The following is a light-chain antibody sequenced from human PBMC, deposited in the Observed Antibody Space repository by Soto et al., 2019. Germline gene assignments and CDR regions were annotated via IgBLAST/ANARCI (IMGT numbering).Light chain of an antibody. CDR2: RAS. J-gene: IGKJ1*01. CDR1: QSVNSN. Sequence: EIVMTQSPATLSVPPGERVTLSCRASQSVNSNLAWYQQKPGQAPRLLIYRASTRATGFPARFSGSGSGTDFTLTISGLQSEDFAVYYCQQYNDWPRTFGQGTKVDIK. V-gene: IGKV3-15*01. CDR3: QQYNDWPRT.